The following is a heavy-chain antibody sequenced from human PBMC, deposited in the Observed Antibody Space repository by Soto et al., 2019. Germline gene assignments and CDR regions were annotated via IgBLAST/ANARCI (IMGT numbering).Heavy chain of an antibody. CDR1: GGSFSGYY. CDR3: ARGRGQWLANWFDP. J-gene: IGHJ5*02. CDR2: INHSGST. V-gene: IGHV4-34*01. D-gene: IGHD6-19*01. Sequence: TSETLSLTCAVYGGSFSGYYWSWIRQPPGQGLEWNGDINHSGSTNDNPSLKSRVTISVATSKNQFSLKLSSVTAADTAVYYGARGRGQWLANWFDPWGQGTLVTVSS.